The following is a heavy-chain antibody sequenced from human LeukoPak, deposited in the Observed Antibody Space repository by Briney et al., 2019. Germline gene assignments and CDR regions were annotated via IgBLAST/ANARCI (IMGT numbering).Heavy chain of an antibody. CDR1: GYTFTSYY. V-gene: IGHV1-46*01. Sequence: ASVKVSCKASGYTFTSYYMHWVRQAPGQGLEWMGIINPSGGSTSYAQKFQGRVTMTRDTSMSTVYMELSSLRSEDTAVYYCAREQSSVYGMDVWGQGTTVTVSS. CDR3: AREQSSVYGMDV. D-gene: IGHD1-26*01. CDR2: INPSGGST. J-gene: IGHJ6*02.